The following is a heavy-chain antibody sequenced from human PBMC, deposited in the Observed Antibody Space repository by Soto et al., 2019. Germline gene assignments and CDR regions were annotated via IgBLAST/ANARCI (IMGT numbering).Heavy chain of an antibody. CDR3: ARVPDR. CDR1: GGSISSGGYS. V-gene: IGHV4-30-2*01. J-gene: IGHJ5*02. D-gene: IGHD2-2*01. CDR2: IDHSGNT. Sequence: QLQLQESGSGLLKPSQTLSLTCAVSGGSISSGGYSWSWIRQPPGKGLEWIGYIDHSGNTYYNPTRKCRVTISVARFKNQFPLKLSSVTAADTAVYYCARVPDRWGQGTLVTVSS.